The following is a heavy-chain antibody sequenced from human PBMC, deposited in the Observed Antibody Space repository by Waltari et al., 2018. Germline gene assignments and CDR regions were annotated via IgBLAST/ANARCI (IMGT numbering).Heavy chain of an antibody. CDR1: GFTFSSYA. CDR3: ATVRGYSGYDYGMDV. Sequence: QVQLVESGGGVVQPGRSLRLSCAASGFTFSSYAMHWVRQAPGKGLAWVAVISYDGSNKYYADAVKGRFTISRDNSKNTLYLQMNSLRAEDTAVYYCATVRGYSGYDYGMDVWGQGTTVTVSS. V-gene: IGHV3-30-3*01. J-gene: IGHJ6*02. D-gene: IGHD1-26*01. CDR2: ISYDGSNK.